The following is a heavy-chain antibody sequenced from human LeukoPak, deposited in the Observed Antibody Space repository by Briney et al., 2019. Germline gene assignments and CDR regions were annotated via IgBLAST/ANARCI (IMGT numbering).Heavy chain of an antibody. D-gene: IGHD4-17*01. CDR3: AKGALDGDYLDY. CDR2: IRYDGSNK. V-gene: IGHV3-30*02. CDR1: GFTFSSYG. J-gene: IGHJ4*02. Sequence: TGGSLRLSCAASGFTFSSYGVHWVRQAPGKGLEWVAFIRYDGSNKYYADSVKGRFTISRDNSKNTLYLQMNSLRAEDTAVYYCAKGALDGDYLDYWGQGTLVTVSS.